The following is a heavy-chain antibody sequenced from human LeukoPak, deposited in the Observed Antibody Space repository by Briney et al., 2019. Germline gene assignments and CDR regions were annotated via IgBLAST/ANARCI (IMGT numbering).Heavy chain of an antibody. V-gene: IGHV4-59*01. D-gene: IGHD3-16*02. Sequence: SETLSLTCTVSSDSISSYYWSWIRQPPGKGLEWIGFIYYSGSTNYTPSLRSRVTMSMDTSRNQFSLKLTSVTASDTAVYYCARVLQDDYVWGTYRPFDHWGQGTLVTVSS. CDR3: ARVLQDDYVWGTYRPFDH. CDR2: IYYSGST. CDR1: SDSISSYY. J-gene: IGHJ4*02.